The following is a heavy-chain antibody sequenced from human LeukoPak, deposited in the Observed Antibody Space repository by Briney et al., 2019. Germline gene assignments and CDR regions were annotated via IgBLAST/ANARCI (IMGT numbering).Heavy chain of an antibody. CDR2: VYHSGTT. D-gene: IGHD4-11*01. CDR3: ARAVDYRNYFDY. V-gene: IGHV4-31*03. Sequence: SQTLSLTCTVSGDSMTRGGYYWSWVRQHPGKGLEWIGFVYHSGTTFYNPSLEGRAAISVDTSQNQFSLKLTSVTAADTAVYYCARAVDYRNYFDYWGQGTLVTVSS. J-gene: IGHJ4*02. CDR1: GDSMTRGGYY.